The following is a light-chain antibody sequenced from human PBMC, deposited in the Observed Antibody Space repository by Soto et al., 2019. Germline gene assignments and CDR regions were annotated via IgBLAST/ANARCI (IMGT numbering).Light chain of an antibody. J-gene: IGKJ4*01. Sequence: EIVLTQSPGTLSLSPGERATLSCRASQSVSSSYLAWYQQRPGQAPRLLIYGASNRATGIPDRFSGSGSGTDFTLTISRLEPEDFAVYFCQQYGNSPLTFGRGTKVDIK. CDR3: QQYGNSPLT. V-gene: IGKV3-20*01. CDR2: GAS. CDR1: QSVSSSY.